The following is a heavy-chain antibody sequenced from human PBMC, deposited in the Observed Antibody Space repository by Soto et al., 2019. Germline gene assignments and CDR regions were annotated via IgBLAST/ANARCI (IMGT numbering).Heavy chain of an antibody. CDR1: GFTFSNYG. D-gene: IGHD3-22*01. CDR2: ISYDGSDK. V-gene: IGHV3-30*18. CDR3: AKDYYDSSGFLSWYLDL. J-gene: IGHJ2*01. Sequence: QVQMVESGGGVVQPGRSLRLSCAASGFTFSNYGMHWVRQAPGKGLEWVAVISYDGSDKYYADSVKGRFTISRDNSENTLYLQMNSLKPEDTAVFYCAKDYYDSSGFLSWYLDLWGRGTLVTVSS.